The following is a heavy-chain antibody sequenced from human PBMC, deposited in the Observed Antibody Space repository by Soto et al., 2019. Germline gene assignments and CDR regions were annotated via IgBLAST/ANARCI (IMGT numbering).Heavy chain of an antibody. CDR1: GFTFSSYA. J-gene: IGHJ6*02. CDR2: ISGSGGST. CDR3: VVAWRYSSSSWSAYDYYGMDV. V-gene: IGHV3-23*01. D-gene: IGHD6-6*01. Sequence: EVQLLESGGGLVQPGGSLRLSCAASGFTFSSYAMSWVRQAPGKGLEWVSAISGSGGSTYYADSVKGRFTISRDNTKNTLNLQMNSLSAEDTAVYYCVVAWRYSSSSWSAYDYYGMDVWGQGTTVTVSS.